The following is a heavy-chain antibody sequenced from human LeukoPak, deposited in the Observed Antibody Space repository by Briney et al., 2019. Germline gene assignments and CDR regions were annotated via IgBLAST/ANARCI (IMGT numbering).Heavy chain of an antibody. J-gene: IGHJ4*02. D-gene: IGHD3-22*01. CDR2: ISAYNGNT. V-gene: IGHV1-18*01. CDR3: ARDVNANYYDTMGYLYHYFEH. CDR1: GYTFTSYG. Sequence: ASVKVSCKASGYTFTSYGISWVRQAPGQGLEWMGWISAYNGNTNYAQKVQGRVTMTTDTSTSTAYMELRSLRSDYTAVYYCARDVNANYYDTMGYLYHYFEHWGKETLVTVSS.